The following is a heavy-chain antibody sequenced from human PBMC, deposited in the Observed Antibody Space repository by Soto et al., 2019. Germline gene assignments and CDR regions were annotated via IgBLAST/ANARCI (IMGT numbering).Heavy chain of an antibody. CDR1: GFTFDDYA. V-gene: IGHV3-9*01. J-gene: IGHJ4*02. CDR2: ISWNSGSI. D-gene: IGHD2-2*01. CDR3: AKVALRYCSSTSCYAGVDY. Sequence: DVQLVESGGGLVQPGRSLRLSCAASGFTFDDYAMHWVRQAPGKGLAWVSGISWNSGSIGYADSVKGRFTISRDNAKNSLYLQMNSLRAEDTALYYCAKVALRYCSSTSCYAGVDYWGQGTLVTVSS.